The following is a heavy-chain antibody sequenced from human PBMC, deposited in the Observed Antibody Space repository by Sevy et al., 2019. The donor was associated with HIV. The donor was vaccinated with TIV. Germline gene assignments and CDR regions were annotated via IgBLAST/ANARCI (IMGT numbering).Heavy chain of an antibody. Sequence: GGSLRLSCAASGFTFSSYSMNWVRQAPGKGLEWVSSISSSSGYIYYADSVKGRFTISRDNAKNSLYLQMNSLRAEDTAVYSCARDAMDLAVAGPWAFDIWGQGTMVTVSS. V-gene: IGHV3-21*01. J-gene: IGHJ3*02. CDR1: GFTFSSYS. CDR2: ISSSSGYI. CDR3: ARDAMDLAVAGPWAFDI. D-gene: IGHD6-19*01.